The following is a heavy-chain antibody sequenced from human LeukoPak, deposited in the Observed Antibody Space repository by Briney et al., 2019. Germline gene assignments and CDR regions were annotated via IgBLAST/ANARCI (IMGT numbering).Heavy chain of an antibody. V-gene: IGHV3-7*01. D-gene: IGHD3-10*01. Sequence: GGSLRLSCAASGFTFSSYWMSWVRQAPGKGLEWVANIKQDGSEKYYVDSVKGRFTISRDNAKNSLYLQMNSLRAEDTAVYYCAKNDSITKGRGPTTKLVPNLFDPLGQGTLVTVSS. CDR3: AKNDSITKGRGPTTKLVPNLFDP. CDR2: IKQDGSEK. J-gene: IGHJ5*02. CDR1: GFTFSSYW.